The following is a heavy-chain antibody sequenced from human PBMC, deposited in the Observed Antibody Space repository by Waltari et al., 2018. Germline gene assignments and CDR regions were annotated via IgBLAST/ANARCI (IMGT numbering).Heavy chain of an antibody. J-gene: IGHJ6*03. CDR1: GFTFSSYA. CDR3: AKPGRVLGSGPMDV. V-gene: IGHV3-23*03. Sequence: EVQLLESGGGLVQPGGSLRLSCAASGFTFSSYAMSWVRQAPGKGLEWVSVIDSGGSTYYADSVKGRFTISRDNSKNTLYLQMNSLRAEDTAVYYCAKPGRVLGSGPMDVWGKGTTVTVSS. CDR2: IDSGGST. D-gene: IGHD3-10*01.